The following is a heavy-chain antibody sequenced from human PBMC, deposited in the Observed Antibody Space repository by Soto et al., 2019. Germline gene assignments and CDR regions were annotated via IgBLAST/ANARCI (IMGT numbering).Heavy chain of an antibody. CDR3: ARLEMERLPPPGYYYYMAV. J-gene: IGHJ6*03. D-gene: IGHD1-1*01. Sequence: GASVKVSCKASGDTFTSYGISWVRQAPGQGLEWMGWISAYNGNTNYAQKLQGRVTMTTDTSTSTAYMELRSLRSDDTAVYYCARLEMERLPPPGYYYYMAVWGKGTTVTVSS. CDR2: ISAYNGNT. V-gene: IGHV1-18*01. CDR1: GDTFTSYG.